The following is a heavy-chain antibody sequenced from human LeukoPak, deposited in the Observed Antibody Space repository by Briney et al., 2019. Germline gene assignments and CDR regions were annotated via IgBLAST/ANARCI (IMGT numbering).Heavy chain of an antibody. CDR2: ISDSGGSI. D-gene: IGHD2-8*02. CDR1: GFNFGSYY. J-gene: IGHJ5*02. V-gene: IGHV3-23*01. CDR3: AKKIGTGPGHNWFDP. Sequence: PGGSLRLSCAASGFNFGSYYMTWVRQAPGKGLEWVSVISDSGGSIYYADSVKGRFTVSRDNSRNTLYLQTNSLRAEDTALYYCAKKIGTGPGHNWFDPWGQGTLVTVSS.